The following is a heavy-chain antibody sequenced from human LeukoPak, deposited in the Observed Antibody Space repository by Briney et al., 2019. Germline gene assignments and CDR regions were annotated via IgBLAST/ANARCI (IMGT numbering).Heavy chain of an antibody. CDR1: GFTFSNAR. CDR3: TTQSSTSYYAFDI. Sequence: GGSLRLSCAASGFTFSNARMSWVRQAPGKGLEWVGRIKSKSDGGTTDYAAPVKGRFTISRDDSKNTLYLQMNSLKTEDTAMYYCTTQSSTSYYAFDIWGQGTMVTVSS. J-gene: IGHJ3*02. V-gene: IGHV3-15*01. D-gene: IGHD2-2*01. CDR2: IKSKSDGGTT.